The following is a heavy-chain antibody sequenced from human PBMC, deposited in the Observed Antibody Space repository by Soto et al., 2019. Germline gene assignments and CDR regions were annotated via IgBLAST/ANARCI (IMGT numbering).Heavy chain of an antibody. V-gene: IGHV2-5*02. Sequence: QITLKESGPTLVKPTQTLTLTCTFSGFSLSTSGVGVGWIRQPPGRALEWLAFIYWDDDKRYSPSPKSRLITTKDPSKNHVVFTTTNMDPVDTATYYCAHISGPCHAFDSWGQGTLVTVSS. D-gene: IGHD2-15*01. CDR1: GFSLSTSGVG. CDR2: IYWDDDK. J-gene: IGHJ4*02. CDR3: AHISGPCHAFDS.